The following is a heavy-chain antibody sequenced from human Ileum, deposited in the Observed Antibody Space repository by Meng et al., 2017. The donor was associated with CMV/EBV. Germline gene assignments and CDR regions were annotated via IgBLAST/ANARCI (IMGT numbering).Heavy chain of an antibody. J-gene: IGHJ6*02. Sequence: GESLKISCAASGFTFSSYSMNWVRQAPGKGLEWVSSISSSSSYIYYADSVKGRFTISRDNSKNTLYLQMNSLRAEDTAVYYCAKTVADIVVVPAAIHHYGMDVWGQGTTVTVSS. V-gene: IGHV3-21*04. D-gene: IGHD2-2*02. CDR2: ISSSSSYI. CDR1: GFTFSSYS. CDR3: AKTVADIVVVPAAIHHYGMDV.